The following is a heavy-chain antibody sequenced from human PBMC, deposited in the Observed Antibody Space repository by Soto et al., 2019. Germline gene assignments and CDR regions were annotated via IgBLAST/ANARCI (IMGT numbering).Heavy chain of an antibody. D-gene: IGHD1-26*01. CDR1: GYTFTSYY. CDR2: INPSGGST. V-gene: IGHV1-46*01. CDR3: AREPTTELLLGPSVPNFDY. Sequence: GASVKVSCKASGYTFTSYYMHWVRQAPGQGLEWMGIINPSGGSTSYAQKFQGRVTMTRDTSTSTVYMELSSLRSEDTAVYYCAREPTTELLLGPSVPNFDYWGQGTLVTVSS. J-gene: IGHJ4*02.